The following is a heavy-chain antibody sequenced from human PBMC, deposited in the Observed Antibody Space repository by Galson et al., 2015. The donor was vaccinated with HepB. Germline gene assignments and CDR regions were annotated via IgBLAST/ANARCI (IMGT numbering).Heavy chain of an antibody. CDR2: INPNTGST. J-gene: IGHJ1*01. V-gene: IGHV1-2*02. CDR3: ARDRAGQPWQLEH. D-gene: IGHD6-19*01. Sequence: SVKVSCKASGYTFTDYFLHWVRQAPGQGLEWMGWINPNTGSTNYAQKFQGRVTITRDTSISTAYMELSRLTSDDTAVYYCARDRAGQPWQLEHWGQGTLVTLSS. CDR1: GYTFTDYF.